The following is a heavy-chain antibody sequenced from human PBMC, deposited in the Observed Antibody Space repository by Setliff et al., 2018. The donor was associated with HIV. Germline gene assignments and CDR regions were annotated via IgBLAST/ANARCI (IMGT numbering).Heavy chain of an antibody. CDR2: IIPIFGTA. V-gene: IGHV1-69*05. Sequence: GASVKVSCKPSGYTFTTYGLSWVRQAPGQGLEWMGGIIPIFGTANYAQKFQGRVTITTDESTSTAYMELSSLRSEDTAVYYCASLQQDTAMVSSDYWGQGTLVTVSS. J-gene: IGHJ4*02. D-gene: IGHD5-18*01. CDR1: GYTFTTYG. CDR3: ASLQQDTAMVSSDY.